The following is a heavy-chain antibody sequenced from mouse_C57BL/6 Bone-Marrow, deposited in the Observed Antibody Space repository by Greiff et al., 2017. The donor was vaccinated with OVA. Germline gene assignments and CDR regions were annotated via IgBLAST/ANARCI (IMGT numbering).Heavy chain of an antibody. CDR2: INPDSSTI. CDR3: ARPELLRYPWYFDV. J-gene: IGHJ1*03. V-gene: IGHV4-1*01. CDR1: GIDFSRYW. D-gene: IGHD1-1*01. Sequence: EVMLVESGGGLVQPGGSLKLSCAASGIDFSRYWMSWVRRAPGKGLEWIGEINPDSSTINYAPSLKDKFIISRDNAKNTLYLQMSKVRSEDTALYYCARPELLRYPWYFDVWGTGTTVTVSS.